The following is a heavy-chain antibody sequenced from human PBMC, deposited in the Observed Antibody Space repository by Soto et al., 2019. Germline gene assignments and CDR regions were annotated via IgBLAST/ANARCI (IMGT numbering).Heavy chain of an antibody. CDR2: TYHSGYT. CDR3: ARVISSRDEYLDF. CDR1: GVSISSTHW. D-gene: IGHD6-19*01. J-gene: IGHJ4*02. V-gene: IGHV4-4*02. Sequence: PSETLSLTCAVSGVSISSTHWWIWARQPPGKGLEFIWETYHSGYTNYNPSLRSRVIISVEKSKNQFSLKLNSLTAADTAVYYWARVISSRDEYLDFSGQGTRVTVSS.